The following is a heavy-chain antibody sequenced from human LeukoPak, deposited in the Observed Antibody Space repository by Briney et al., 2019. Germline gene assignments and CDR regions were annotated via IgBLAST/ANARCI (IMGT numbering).Heavy chain of an antibody. D-gene: IGHD1-26*01. J-gene: IGHJ3*02. V-gene: IGHV4-61*02. Sequence: PSQTLSLTCTVSGGSISSGSYYWSWIRQPAGKGLEWIGRIYTSGSTNYNPSLKSRVTISVDTSKNQFSLKLSSVTAADTAVYYCASSGGVGGSYCYAFYIWGQGTMVTVSS. CDR2: IYTSGST. CDR1: GGSISSGSYY. CDR3: ASSGGVGGSYCYAFYI.